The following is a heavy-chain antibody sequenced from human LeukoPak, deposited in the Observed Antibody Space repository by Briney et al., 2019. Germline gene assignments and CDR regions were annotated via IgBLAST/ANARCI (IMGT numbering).Heavy chain of an antibody. J-gene: IGHJ4*02. CDR3: ARARLRYFDWDY. V-gene: IGHV4-59*01. Sequence: SETLSLTCTVSGGSISSYYWSWIRQPPGKGLEWIGYIYYSGSTNYNPSLKSRVTISVDTSENQFSLKLSSVTAADTAVYYCARARLRYFDWDYWGQGTLVTVSS. CDR2: IYYSGST. CDR1: GGSISSYY. D-gene: IGHD3-9*01.